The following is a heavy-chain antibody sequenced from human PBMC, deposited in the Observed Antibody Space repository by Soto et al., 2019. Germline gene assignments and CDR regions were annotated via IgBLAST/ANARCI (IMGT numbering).Heavy chain of an antibody. CDR2: ISGSGGST. Sequence: EVQLLESGGGLVQPGGSLRLSCAASGFTFSSYAMSWVRQAPGKGLEWVAAISGSGGSTYSADSVKGRITISKDNSKNTLYLHMNSLRAEDTAVYYGAKYQLYDYYYMDVWGKGTTVTVSS. J-gene: IGHJ6*03. D-gene: IGHD3-10*01. CDR3: AKYQLYDYYYMDV. CDR1: GFTFSSYA. V-gene: IGHV3-23*01.